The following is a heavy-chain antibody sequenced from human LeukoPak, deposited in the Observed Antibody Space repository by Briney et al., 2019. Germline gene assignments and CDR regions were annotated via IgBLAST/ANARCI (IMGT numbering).Heavy chain of an antibody. CDR3: ARVVMVSRYFDL. CDR1: GFTFSSYA. J-gene: IGHJ2*01. D-gene: IGHD3-22*01. CDR2: ISGSGGST. Sequence: GGSLRLSCAASGFTFSSYAMSWVRQAPGKGLEWVSAISGSGGSTYYADSVKGRFTISRNNAKNTLYLQMNSLRAEDTAVYYCARVVMVSRYFDLWSRGTLVTVSS. V-gene: IGHV3-23*01.